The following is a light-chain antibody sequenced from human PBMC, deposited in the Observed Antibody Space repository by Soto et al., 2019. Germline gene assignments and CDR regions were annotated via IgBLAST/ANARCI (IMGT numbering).Light chain of an antibody. J-gene: IGKJ5*01. V-gene: IGKV3-11*01. CDR2: DAS. CDR3: QQRSVWPIT. Sequence: EIVLTQSPASVSLSPGDRATLSCRASQSVNNYVAWYQQKPGQAPRLLIYDASKRATGIPARFSGSGSGTDFTLTVSSLEPEEFVLYFCQQRSVWPITFGQGTRLENK. CDR1: QSVNNY.